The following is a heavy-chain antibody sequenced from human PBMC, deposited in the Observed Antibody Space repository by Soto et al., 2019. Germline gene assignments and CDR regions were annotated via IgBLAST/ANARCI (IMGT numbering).Heavy chain of an antibody. J-gene: IGHJ5*02. Sequence: SETLSLTCTVSGGSISNYYWSWIRQSPGEGLEWIANIYHSGTTNYNLSLKGRVSISIDSSKNQVSLRLKSVTAADTAVYYCARGGYRTLAWFDPWGQGTLVTVSS. CDR1: GGSISNYY. D-gene: IGHD5-18*01. CDR3: ARGGYRTLAWFDP. V-gene: IGHV4-59*01. CDR2: IYHSGTT.